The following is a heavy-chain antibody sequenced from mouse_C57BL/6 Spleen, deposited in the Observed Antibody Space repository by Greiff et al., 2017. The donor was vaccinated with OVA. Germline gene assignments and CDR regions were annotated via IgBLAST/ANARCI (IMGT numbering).Heavy chain of an antibody. J-gene: IGHJ2*01. CDR2: IYPGSGNT. CDR3: ARSPVVAPYFDY. CDR1: GYTLTDYY. Sequence: QVQPKQSGAELVRPGASVKLSCKASGYTLTDYYINWVKQRPGQGLEWIARIYPGSGNTYYNEKFKGKATLTAEKSSSTAYMQLSSLTSEDSAVYCCARSPVVAPYFDYWGQGTTLTVSS. D-gene: IGHD1-1*01. V-gene: IGHV1-76*01.